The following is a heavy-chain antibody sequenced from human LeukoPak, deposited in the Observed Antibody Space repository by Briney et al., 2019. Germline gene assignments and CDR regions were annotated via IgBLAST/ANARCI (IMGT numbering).Heavy chain of an antibody. Sequence: PSETLSLTCAVYGGSFSGYYWSWVRQPPGKGLEWIGGINHSGSTNCNPSLKSRVTISVDTSKNQFSLKLSSVTAADTAVYYCARGPLRRKVNWFDPWGQGTLVTVSS. CDR2: INHSGST. CDR1: GGSFSGYY. J-gene: IGHJ5*02. V-gene: IGHV4-34*01. CDR3: ARGPLRRKVNWFDP. D-gene: IGHD1-14*01.